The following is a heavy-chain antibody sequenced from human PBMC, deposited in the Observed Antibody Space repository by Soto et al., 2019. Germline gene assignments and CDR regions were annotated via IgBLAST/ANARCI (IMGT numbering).Heavy chain of an antibody. V-gene: IGHV4-31*03. D-gene: IGHD3-3*01. CDR3: ASSGPLEWPFFDI. J-gene: IGHJ3*02. CDR2: IYYSGST. Sequence: TQSLTCTVSCGSISSGGYYWSWIRQHPGKGLEWIGYIYYSGSTYYNPSLKSRVTISVDTSKNQFSLKLSSVTAADTAVYYCASSGPLEWPFFDICGQGTMVTVSS. CDR1: CGSISSGGYY.